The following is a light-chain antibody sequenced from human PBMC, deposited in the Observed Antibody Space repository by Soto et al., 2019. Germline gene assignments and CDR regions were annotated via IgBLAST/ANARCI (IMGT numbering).Light chain of an antibody. V-gene: IGKV1-5*03. J-gene: IGKJ5*01. CDR2: KAA. Sequence: DIQMTQSTSTLSASVGDRVTITCRASQSISSWLAWYQQKPGKAPKLPIYKAASLESGVPSRFSGSGSGTEFTLTISSLQPDDFATYYCHQYNSYPLTFGQGTRLAIK. CDR1: QSISSW. CDR3: HQYNSYPLT.